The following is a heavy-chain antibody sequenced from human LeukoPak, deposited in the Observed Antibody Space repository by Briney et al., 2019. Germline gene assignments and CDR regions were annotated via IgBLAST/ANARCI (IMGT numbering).Heavy chain of an antibody. J-gene: IGHJ4*02. CDR1: GGSFSGYY. CDR2: INHSGST. D-gene: IGHD1-26*01. V-gene: IGHV4-34*01. CDR3: ARGEYSGSTYYFDY. Sequence: SETLSLTCAVYGGSFSGYYWSWIRQPPGKGLEWIGEINHSGSTNYNPSLKSRVTISVDASKNQFSLKLSSVTAADTAVYYCARGEYSGSTYYFDYWGQGTLVTVSS.